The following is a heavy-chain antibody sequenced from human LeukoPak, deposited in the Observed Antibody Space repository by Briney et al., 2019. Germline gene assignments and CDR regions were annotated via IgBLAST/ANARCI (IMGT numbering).Heavy chain of an antibody. CDR3: AKDRDIVATHRLDY. V-gene: IGHV3-23*01. J-gene: IGHJ4*02. CDR2: ISGSGGST. Sequence: PGESLRLSCAASGFTFSSYAMSWVRQAPGKGLEWVSAISGSGGSTYYADSVKGRFTISRDNSKNTLYLQMNSLRAEDTAVYYCAKDRDIVATHRLDYWGQGTLVTVSS. CDR1: GFTFSSYA. D-gene: IGHD5-12*01.